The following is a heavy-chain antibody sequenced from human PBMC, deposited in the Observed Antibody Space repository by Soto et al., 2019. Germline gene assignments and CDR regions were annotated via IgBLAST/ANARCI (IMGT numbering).Heavy chain of an antibody. J-gene: IGHJ6*02. CDR2: INHSASS. CDR1: GGSFTDYY. CDR3: ARGEYDSSGLYSWAPLGFDV. D-gene: IGHD3-22*01. Sequence: QVQLRQWGAGLLKPSETLVLTCAVSGGSFTDYYWGWIRQSPGKGLEWIGEINHSASSTYNPPLASRVTILVDTSKKQFSLRLTSVTAADTAMYYCARGEYDSSGLYSWAPLGFDVWGQGTTVTVSS. V-gene: IGHV4-34*01.